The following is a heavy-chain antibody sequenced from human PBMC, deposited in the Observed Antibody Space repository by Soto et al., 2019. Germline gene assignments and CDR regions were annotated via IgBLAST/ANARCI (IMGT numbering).Heavy chain of an antibody. CDR3: ARAVTWGLDV. CDR2: ISRSSTGI. V-gene: IGHV3-48*02. J-gene: IGHJ6*02. Sequence: EVQLVESGGGLVQPGGSLRLSCVDSGFTFSLCSMSWVRQAPGKGLEWVSYISRSSTGIHYADSVKGRFTISRDDATNSMHLQMNSLSDGDTAVYYCARAVTWGLDVWGQGTPVSISS. CDR1: GFTFSLCS. D-gene: IGHD3-10*01.